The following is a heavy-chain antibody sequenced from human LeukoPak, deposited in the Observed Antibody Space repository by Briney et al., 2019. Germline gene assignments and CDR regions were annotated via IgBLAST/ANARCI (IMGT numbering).Heavy chain of an antibody. J-gene: IGHJ4*02. CDR1: GFTFSTKS. CDR2: ITADSGTT. Sequence: GGSLRLSCAVSGFTFSTKSMNWVREAPGKGLEWVSYITADSGTTYYADSVKGRFTISRDNAKNSLYLQMNSLRDEDTAVYYCASRDYFDYWGQGTLVTVSS. V-gene: IGHV3-48*02. CDR3: ASRDYFDY.